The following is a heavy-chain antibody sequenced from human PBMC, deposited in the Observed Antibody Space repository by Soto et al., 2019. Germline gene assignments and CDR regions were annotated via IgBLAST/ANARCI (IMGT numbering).Heavy chain of an antibody. CDR2: IYYSGST. CDR1: GGSISSGDYY. Sequence: SETLSLTCTVSGGSISSGDYYWGWIRQPPGKGLEWIGYIYYSGSTYYNPSLKSRVTISVDTSKNQFSLKLSSVTAADTAVYYCARAHVDCSSTSCYHYGMDVWGQGTTVTVSS. J-gene: IGHJ6*02. D-gene: IGHD2-2*01. V-gene: IGHV4-30-4*01. CDR3: ARAHVDCSSTSCYHYGMDV.